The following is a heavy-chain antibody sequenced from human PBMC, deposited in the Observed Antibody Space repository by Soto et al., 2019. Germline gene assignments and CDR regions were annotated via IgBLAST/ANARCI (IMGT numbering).Heavy chain of an antibody. D-gene: IGHD3-3*01. J-gene: IGHJ6*02. V-gene: IGHV3-30*18. CDR3: SKEIYYDFLYYYYGMDV. CDR2: ISYDGSNK. CDR1: GFTFSSYG. Sequence: GGSLRLSCAASGFTFSSYGMHWVRQAPGKGLEWVAVISYDGSNKYYADSVKGRFTISRDNSKNALYLQMNSLRAEDTAVYYCSKEIYYDFLYYYYGMDVWGQEPRVTLSS.